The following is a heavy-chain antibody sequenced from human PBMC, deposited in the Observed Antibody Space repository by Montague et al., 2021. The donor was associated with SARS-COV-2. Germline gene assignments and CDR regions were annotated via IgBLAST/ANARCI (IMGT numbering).Heavy chain of an antibody. CDR1: GGSISTYY. CDR3: ARDRSYDSSGYTFTRYFFGY. D-gene: IGHD3-22*01. V-gene: IGHV4-59*13. Sequence: SETLSLTCSVSGGSISTYYWSWIRQPPGKGLEWIGYVSFSGDTIYNPSPKGRVTISVDTSKHQFSLGLSSVTAADTAVYYCARDRSYDSSGYTFTRYFFGYWGQGALVIVSS. J-gene: IGHJ4*02. CDR2: VSFSGDT.